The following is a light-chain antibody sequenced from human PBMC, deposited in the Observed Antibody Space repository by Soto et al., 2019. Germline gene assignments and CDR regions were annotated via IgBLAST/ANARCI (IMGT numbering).Light chain of an antibody. CDR1: SSDVGGYNY. V-gene: IGLV2-14*01. Sequence: QSALTQPASVSGPPGQSITISCPGTSSDVGGYNYVSWYQQHPGKAPKLMVYEVSNRPSGVSNRFSGSKSGNTASLTISGLQAADESDYYCSSYSSSSTLVFGGGTQLTVL. CDR3: SSYSSSSTLV. J-gene: IGLJ3*02. CDR2: EVS.